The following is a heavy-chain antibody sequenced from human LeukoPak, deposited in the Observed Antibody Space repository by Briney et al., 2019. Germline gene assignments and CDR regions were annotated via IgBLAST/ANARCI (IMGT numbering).Heavy chain of an antibody. CDR1: GFTFSSYA. CDR2: ISGSGGST. CDR3: ARDSGWFRFDY. Sequence: GGSLRLSCAASGFTFSSYAMSWVRQTPGKGLEWVSAISGSGGSTYYADSVKGRFTISRDNSKNTLYLQMNSLRAEDTAVYYCARDSGWFRFDYWGQGTLATVSS. D-gene: IGHD6-13*01. V-gene: IGHV3-23*01. J-gene: IGHJ4*02.